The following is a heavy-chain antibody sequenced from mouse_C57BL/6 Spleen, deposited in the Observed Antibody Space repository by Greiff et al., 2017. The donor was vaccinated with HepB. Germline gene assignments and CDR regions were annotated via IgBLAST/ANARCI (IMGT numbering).Heavy chain of an antibody. CDR2: IWWDDDK. V-gene: IGHV8-8*01. CDR1: GFSLSTFGMG. D-gene: IGHD2-3*01. Sequence: QVTLKECGPGILQPSQTLSLTCSFSGFSLSTFGMGVGWIRQPSGKGLEWLAHIWWDDDKYYNPALKSRLTISKDTSKNQVVLKIANVDTADTATYYCARTPLYDGYSAWFAYWGQGTLVTVSA. J-gene: IGHJ3*01. CDR3: ARTPLYDGYSAWFAY.